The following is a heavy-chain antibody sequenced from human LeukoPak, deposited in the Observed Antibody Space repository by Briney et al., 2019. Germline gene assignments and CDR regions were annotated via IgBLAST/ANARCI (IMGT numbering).Heavy chain of an antibody. V-gene: IGHV3-21*01. D-gene: IGHD2-2*01. CDR2: ISSSSSYI. J-gene: IGHJ6*03. CDR1: GFTFSSYS. Sequence: PGGSLRLSCAASGFTFSSYSMNWVRQAPGKGLEWVSYISSSSSYIYYADSVKGRFTISRDNAKNSLYLQMNSLRAEDTAVYYCAREYQLLFSAMDVWGKGTTVTVSS. CDR3: AREYQLLFSAMDV.